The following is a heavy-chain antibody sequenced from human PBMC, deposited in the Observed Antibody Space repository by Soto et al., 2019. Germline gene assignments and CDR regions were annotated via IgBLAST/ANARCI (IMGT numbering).Heavy chain of an antibody. D-gene: IGHD2-8*01. CDR3: ARNGR. CDR2: IKPDGSAT. CDR1: GFTFNTYW. Sequence: EVQLVESGGGLVQPGGSLRLSCAASGFTFNTYWMSWVRQAPGKGLEWVANIKPDGSATDYVDSVKGGFTISTDNANNSLFLQMNSLRAEDTAVYYCARNGRWGHGTFVTVSS. V-gene: IGHV3-7*05. J-gene: IGHJ4*01.